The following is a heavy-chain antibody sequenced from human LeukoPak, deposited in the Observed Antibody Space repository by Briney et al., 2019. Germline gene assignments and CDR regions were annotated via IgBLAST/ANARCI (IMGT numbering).Heavy chain of an antibody. Sequence: SETLSLTCTVSGGSISSYYWSWIRQPAGKGLEWIGRIYTSGSTNYNPSLKSRVTMSVDTSKNQFSLKLSSVTAADTAVYYCARSPKARASYCSGGSCYNPYYYYGMDVWGQGTTVTVSS. CDR2: IYTSGST. D-gene: IGHD2-15*01. CDR1: GGSISSYY. J-gene: IGHJ6*02. CDR3: ARSPKARASYCSGGSCYNPYYYYGMDV. V-gene: IGHV4-4*07.